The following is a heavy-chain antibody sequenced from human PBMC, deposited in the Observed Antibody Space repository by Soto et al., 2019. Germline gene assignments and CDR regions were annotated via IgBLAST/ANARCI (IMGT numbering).Heavy chain of an antibody. CDR3: DRAPRRPQLPFDY. D-gene: IGHD2-2*01. V-gene: IGHV4-30-4*01. J-gene: IGHJ4*02. CDR1: GGSISSGDYY. Sequence: SETLSLTCTVSGGSISSGDYYWSWIRQPPGKGLEWIGYIYYSGSTYYNPSLKSRVTISVDTSKNQFSLKLSSVTAADTAVYYCDRAPRRPQLPFDYWGPGTLVTVS. CDR2: IYYSGST.